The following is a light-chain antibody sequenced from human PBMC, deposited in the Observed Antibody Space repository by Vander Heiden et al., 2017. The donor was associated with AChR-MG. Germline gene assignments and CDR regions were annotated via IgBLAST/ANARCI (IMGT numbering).Light chain of an antibody. Sequence: EIVLTQSPGTLSLSPGERATLSCRASQSVSSSYLAWYQQKPGQAPRLLNYGASSRATGIPDRFSGSGSGTDFTLTISRLEPEDFAVYYCQQYGSSPHTFGQGTKVEIK. CDR2: GAS. CDR1: QSVSSSY. CDR3: QQYGSSPHT. V-gene: IGKV3-20*01. J-gene: IGKJ1*01.